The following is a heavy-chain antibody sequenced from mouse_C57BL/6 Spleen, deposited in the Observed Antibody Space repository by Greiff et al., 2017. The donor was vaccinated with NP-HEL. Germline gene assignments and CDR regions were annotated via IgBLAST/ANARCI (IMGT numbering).Heavy chain of an antibody. CDR3: APIYYGSPYAMDY. CDR1: GFNIKNTY. D-gene: IGHD1-1*01. Sequence: VQLKESVAELVRPGASVKLSCPASGFNIKNTYMHWVKQRPEQGLEWIGRIEPANGNTKNAPKFQGKATITADTSSNTAYLQLSSLTSEDTAIYYCAPIYYGSPYAMDYWGQGTSVTVSS. J-gene: IGHJ4*01. CDR2: IEPANGNT. V-gene: IGHV14-3*01.